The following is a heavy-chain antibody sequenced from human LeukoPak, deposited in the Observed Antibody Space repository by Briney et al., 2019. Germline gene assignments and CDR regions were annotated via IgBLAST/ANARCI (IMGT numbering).Heavy chain of an antibody. Sequence: ASVKVSCKASGYTFTGYYMHWVRQAPGQGLEWMGRIDPYSGGTNYAQNFQGRVTMTRDTSIRTAYIDLSRLTSDDTAVYYCARGVMEPRGGWFDPWGQGTPVTVSS. D-gene: IGHD3-16*01. CDR1: GYTFTGYY. J-gene: IGHJ5*02. CDR2: IDPYSGGT. V-gene: IGHV1-2*06. CDR3: ARGVMEPRGGWFDP.